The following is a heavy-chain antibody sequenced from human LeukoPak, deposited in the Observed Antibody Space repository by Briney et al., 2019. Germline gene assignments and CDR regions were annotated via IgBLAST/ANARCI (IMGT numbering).Heavy chain of an antibody. CDR3: GRGTVAHHYGMDV. J-gene: IGHJ6*02. V-gene: IGHV1-2*04. CDR1: GYTFTGYY. D-gene: IGHD6-19*01. Sequence: GESLKISCKTSGYTFTGYYMHWVRQAPGQGLEWMGWINPNSGGTNYAQKFQGWVTMTRDTSISTAYMELSRLRSDDTAVYYCGRGTVAHHYGMDVWGQGTTVTVSS. CDR2: INPNSGGT.